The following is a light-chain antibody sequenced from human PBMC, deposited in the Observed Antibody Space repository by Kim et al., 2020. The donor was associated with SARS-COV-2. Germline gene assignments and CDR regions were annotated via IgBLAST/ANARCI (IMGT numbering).Light chain of an antibody. J-gene: IGLJ3*02. Sequence: PGKKATITGGGNNIGSERLHWDHPRPGQAPVLLIYHDTDRPSGIPERFSASKSGNTATLTITRVEAGDEADYYCHLWDSDSDHWVFGGGTQLTVL. CDR1: NIGSER. CDR2: HDT. CDR3: HLWDSDSDHWV. V-gene: IGLV3-21*04.